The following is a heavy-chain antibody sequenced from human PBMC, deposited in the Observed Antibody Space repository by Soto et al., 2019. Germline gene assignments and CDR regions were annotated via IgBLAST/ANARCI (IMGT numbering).Heavy chain of an antibody. J-gene: IGHJ6*02. Sequence: TVSGGSISSYYWSWIRQPPGKGLEWIGYIYYSGSTNYNPSLKSRVTISVDTSKNQFSLKLSSVTAADTAVYYCAITLAAQQDYYYGMDVWGQGTTVTVSS. D-gene: IGHD6-6*01. CDR3: AITLAAQQDYYYGMDV. CDR1: GGSISSYY. V-gene: IGHV4-59*01. CDR2: IYYSGST.